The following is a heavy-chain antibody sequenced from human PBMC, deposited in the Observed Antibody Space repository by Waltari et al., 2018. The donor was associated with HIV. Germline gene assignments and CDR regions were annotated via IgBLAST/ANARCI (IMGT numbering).Heavy chain of an antibody. Sequence: QVQLMQSGAAGKKPGASVKVSCRASGYTFTSYYMNWVRQAPGQGLEWMGVVNPDGGHTSYAQKFQGRVTMTRDTSTSTVYMELSSLRSEDTAVYYCARDQGLQLEFFDYWGQGTLVTVSS. D-gene: IGHD2-2*01. CDR2: VNPDGGHT. V-gene: IGHV1-46*01. J-gene: IGHJ4*02. CDR1: GYTFTSYY. CDR3: ARDQGLQLEFFDY.